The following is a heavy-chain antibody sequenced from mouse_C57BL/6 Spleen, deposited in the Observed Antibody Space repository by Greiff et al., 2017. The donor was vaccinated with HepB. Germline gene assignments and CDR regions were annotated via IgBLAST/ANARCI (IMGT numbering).Heavy chain of an antibody. CDR3: TTGTTVVDFAY. V-gene: IGHV14-1*01. CDR1: GFNIKDYY. D-gene: IGHD1-1*01. J-gene: IGHJ3*01. Sequence: EVQLQQSGAELVRPGASVKLSCTASGFNIKDYYIHWVKQRPEQGLEWIGRIDPEDGDTEYAPKFQGKATMTADTSSNTAYLQLSSLTSEDTAVYYCTTGTTVVDFAYWGQGTLVTVSA. CDR2: IDPEDGDT.